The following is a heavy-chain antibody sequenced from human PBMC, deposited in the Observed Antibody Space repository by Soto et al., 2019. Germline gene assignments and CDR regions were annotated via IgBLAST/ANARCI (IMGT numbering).Heavy chain of an antibody. CDR3: ARGRYGDY. D-gene: IGHD1-1*01. CDR1: GYTFTSYV. Sequence: QVRLVQSGAEVKKPGASVKVSCKGSGYTFTSYVITGVRQAPGQGLEWWGWISVHNGNTNYAQKLQGRVTVTRDTSTSTAYLELRSLRSDDTAVYYCARGRYGDYWGQGALVTVSS. V-gene: IGHV1-18*01. CDR2: ISVHNGNT. J-gene: IGHJ4*02.